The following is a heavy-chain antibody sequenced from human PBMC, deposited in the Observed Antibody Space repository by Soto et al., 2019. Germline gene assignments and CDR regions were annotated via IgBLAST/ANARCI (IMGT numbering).Heavy chain of an antibody. D-gene: IGHD3-10*01. CDR1: GFTFSHYG. V-gene: IGHV3-30*03. Sequence: QEQLVESGGGVVQPGRSLRLSCAASGFTFSHYGMHWVRQAPGKGLEWVAVISFDGSTNYYSDSVKGRFTISRDNSKNMVFLEMNSLRVEDTAVYHCARDPIHGSGLFDAWGQGTLVTVSS. J-gene: IGHJ5*02. CDR3: ARDPIHGSGLFDA. CDR2: ISFDGSTN.